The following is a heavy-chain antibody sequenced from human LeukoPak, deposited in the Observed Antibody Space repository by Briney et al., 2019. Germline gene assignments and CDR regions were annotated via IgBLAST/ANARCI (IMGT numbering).Heavy chain of an antibody. Sequence: GESLKISCKGSGYIFANYWIGWVRQMPGKGLEWMGIIYPGDSDTRYSPSFQGQVTISADKSISAAYLQWSSLKASDTAMYYCARGFGEFITSDYFDFWGQGTLVTVSS. D-gene: IGHD3-10*01. CDR1: GYIFANYW. CDR2: IYPGDSDT. J-gene: IGHJ4*02. CDR3: ARGFGEFITSDYFDF. V-gene: IGHV5-51*01.